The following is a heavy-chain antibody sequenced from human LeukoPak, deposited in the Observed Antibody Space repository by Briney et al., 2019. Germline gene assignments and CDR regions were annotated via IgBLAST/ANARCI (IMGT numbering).Heavy chain of an antibody. V-gene: IGHV3-23*01. CDR1: GFTFSSYA. CDR3: AKDFGDSSSWWGGDY. Sequence: GGSLRLSCAASGFTFSSYAMSWVRQAPGKGLEWVSAISGSGGSTYYADSVKGRFTISRDNSKNALYLQMNSLRAEDTAVYYCAKDFGDSSSWWGGDYWGQGTLVTVSS. D-gene: IGHD6-13*01. CDR2: ISGSGGST. J-gene: IGHJ4*02.